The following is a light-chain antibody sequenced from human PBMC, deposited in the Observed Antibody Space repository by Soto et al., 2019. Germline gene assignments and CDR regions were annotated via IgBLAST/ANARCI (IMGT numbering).Light chain of an antibody. Sequence: NFMLTQPHSVSESPGKTVTISCTRSSGSIGSNSVQWYQQRPGSAPTTVIYEDDQRHSGVPNRFAGSIDRSSNSASLTISGLQTEDEADYYCQSYDTHTVVFGGGTKVTVL. J-gene: IGLJ2*01. V-gene: IGLV6-57*04. CDR3: QSYDTHTVV. CDR2: EDD. CDR1: SGSIGSNS.